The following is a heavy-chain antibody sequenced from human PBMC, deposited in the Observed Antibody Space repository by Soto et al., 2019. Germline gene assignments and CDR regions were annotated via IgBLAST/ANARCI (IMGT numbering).Heavy chain of an antibody. D-gene: IGHD1-26*01. V-gene: IGHV3-30-3*01. CDR2: ISYDGSNK. CDR1: GFTFSSYA. J-gene: IGHJ4*02. CDR3: ARVGTGPDGNFDY. Sequence: QVQLVESGGGVVQPGRSLRLSCAASGFTFSSYAMHWVRQAPGTGLEWVAVISYDGSNKYYADSVKGRFTISRDNSKNTLYLQMNSLRAEDTAVYYCARVGTGPDGNFDYWGQGTLVTVSS.